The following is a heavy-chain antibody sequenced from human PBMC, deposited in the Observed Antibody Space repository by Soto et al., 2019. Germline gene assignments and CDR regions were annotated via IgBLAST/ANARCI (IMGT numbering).Heavy chain of an antibody. CDR3: ARTQGTTSMYQWFDP. Sequence: QVQLEESGPRLVRPSETLSLTCTVSGGSISSSSYYWGLIRQSPGKGLEWIGSIYYRGNTYYNASLKSRVTISVDTSKDQFSLKLTSVTAADTAVYYCARTQGTTSMYQWFDPWGQGTLVTVSS. V-gene: IGHV4-39*01. J-gene: IGHJ5*02. CDR2: IYYRGNT. D-gene: IGHD1-26*01. CDR1: GGSISSSSYY.